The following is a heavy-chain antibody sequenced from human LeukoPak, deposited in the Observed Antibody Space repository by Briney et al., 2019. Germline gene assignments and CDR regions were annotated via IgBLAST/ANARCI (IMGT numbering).Heavy chain of an antibody. CDR3: ARVRRGALNWFDP. J-gene: IGHJ5*02. CDR1: GYTFTGYY. V-gene: IGHV1-2*02. CDR2: INPNSGGT. D-gene: IGHD1-26*01. Sequence: ASVKVSCKASGYTFTGYYMHWVRQAPGQGLEWMGWINPNSGGTNYAQKFQGGVTMTRDTSISTAYMELGRLRSDDTAVYYCARVRRGALNWFDPWGQGTLVTVSS.